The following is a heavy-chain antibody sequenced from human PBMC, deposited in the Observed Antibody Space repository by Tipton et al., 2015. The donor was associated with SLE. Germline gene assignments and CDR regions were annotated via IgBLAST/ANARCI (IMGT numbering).Heavy chain of an antibody. V-gene: IGHV4-4*07. J-gene: IGHJ4*02. D-gene: IGHD6-13*01. CDR2: IYTSWST. CDR1: GGSISSYY. CDR3: ARGVHQLGRFDY. Sequence: TLSLTCTVSGGSISSYYWTWIRQPAGKGLEWIGRIYTSWSTNYNPSLKSRVTISVDTSKNQFSLRLTSVTAADTAVYYCARGVHQLGRFDYWGRGTLVTVSS.